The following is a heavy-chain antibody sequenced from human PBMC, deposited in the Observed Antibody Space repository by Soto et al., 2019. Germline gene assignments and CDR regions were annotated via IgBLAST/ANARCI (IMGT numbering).Heavy chain of an antibody. J-gene: IGHJ4*02. CDR3: ARASVGATGFDY. CDR2: IYYSGST. D-gene: IGHD1-26*01. Sequence: KASETLSLTCTVSGGSISSYYWSWIRQPPGKGLEWIGYIYYSGSTNYNPSLKSRVTISVDTSKNQFSLKLSSVTAADTAVYYCARASVGATGFDYWGQGTLVTVSS. V-gene: IGHV4-59*01. CDR1: GGSISSYY.